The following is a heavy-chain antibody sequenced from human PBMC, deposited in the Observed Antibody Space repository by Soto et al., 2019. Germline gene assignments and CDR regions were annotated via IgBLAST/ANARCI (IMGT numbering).Heavy chain of an antibody. D-gene: IGHD3-3*01. CDR2: IWADGINK. CDR3: ARVGPYYAADC. CDR1: GFTFTNYR. V-gene: IGHV3-33*01. Sequence: QAQLVESGGGVAQPGRSLRLSCAASGFTFTNYRMQWVRQAPGKGLEWVAVIWADGINKHYAESVKGRFSITRDDSKNTLYLQMNRLRAEDRAVYHCARVGPYYAADCWGQGALVSVSS. J-gene: IGHJ4*02.